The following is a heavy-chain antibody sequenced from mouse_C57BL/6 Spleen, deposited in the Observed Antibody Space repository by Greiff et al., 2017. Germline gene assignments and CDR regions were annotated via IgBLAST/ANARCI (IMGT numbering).Heavy chain of an antibody. CDR3: TRGYDYEAWFAY. CDR1: GFTFSSYA. J-gene: IGHJ3*01. Sequence: EVHLVESGEGLVKPGGSLKLSCAASGFTFSSYAMSWVRQTPEKRLEWVAYISSGGDYIYYADTVKGQFTISRDNARNTLYLQMSSLKSEETAMYYCTRGYDYEAWFAYWGQGTLVTVSA. CDR2: ISSGGDYI. V-gene: IGHV5-9-1*02. D-gene: IGHD2-4*01.